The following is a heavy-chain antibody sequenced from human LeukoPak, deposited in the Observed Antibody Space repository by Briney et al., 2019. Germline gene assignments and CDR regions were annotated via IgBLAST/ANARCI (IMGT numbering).Heavy chain of an antibody. V-gene: IGHV1-18*01. D-gene: IGHD3-22*01. CDR1: GYTFTSYG. Sequence: GASVKVSCKASGYTFTSYGISWVRQAPGQGLEWMGWISAYNGNTNYAQKLQGRVTMTTDTSTSTAYMEMRSLRSDDTAVYYCVRDYYDSSGPHPSFDYWGQGTLVTVSS. J-gene: IGHJ4*02. CDR3: VRDYYDSSGPHPSFDY. CDR2: ISAYNGNT.